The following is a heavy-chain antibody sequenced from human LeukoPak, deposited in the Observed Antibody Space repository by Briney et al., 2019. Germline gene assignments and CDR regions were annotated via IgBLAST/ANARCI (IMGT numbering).Heavy chain of an antibody. D-gene: IGHD3-9*01. CDR3: ARGDWVPDY. CDR1: GYTFTGYY. Sequence: ASVKVSCKASGYTFTGYYIHWMRQAPGQGLEWMGWINPNSGGTNDAQKFQGRVTMTTDTSISTAYMELSSLRSEDTAVYYCARGDWVPDYWGQGTLVTVSS. V-gene: IGHV1-2*02. J-gene: IGHJ4*02. CDR2: INPNSGGT.